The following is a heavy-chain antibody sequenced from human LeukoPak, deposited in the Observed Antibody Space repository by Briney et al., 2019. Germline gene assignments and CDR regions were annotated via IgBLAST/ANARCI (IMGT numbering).Heavy chain of an antibody. CDR1: GFTFTSYS. CDR3: AKGGKWDVTPFDY. V-gene: IGHV3-23*01. CDR2: ISGGGGST. Sequence: KPGGSLRLSCAASGFTFTSYSMNWVRQAPGKGLEWVSTISGGGGSTYYAASVKGRFTISRDNSKNTLYLQVNSLRAEDTAVYYCAKGGKWDVTPFDYWGQGTLVTVSS. J-gene: IGHJ4*02. D-gene: IGHD1-26*01.